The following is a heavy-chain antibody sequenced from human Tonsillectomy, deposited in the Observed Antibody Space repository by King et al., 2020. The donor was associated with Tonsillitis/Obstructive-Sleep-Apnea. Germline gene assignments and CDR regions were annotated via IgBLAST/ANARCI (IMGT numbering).Heavy chain of an antibody. CDR1: GFTSNKFV. J-gene: IGHJ4*02. V-gene: IGHV3-30*04. D-gene: IGHD3-9*01. CDR3: ARDSARYDILTGYYGNYIDY. Sequence: QLVQSGGGVVQPGRSLRLSCVGSGFTSNKFVMHWVRQAPGKGLEWVAVISYDGGKKSYADSVKGRFTVSRDNSKNTLYLQMNSLRAEDTAVYFCARDSARYDILTGYYGNYIDYWGQGTLVTVSS. CDR2: ISYDGGKK.